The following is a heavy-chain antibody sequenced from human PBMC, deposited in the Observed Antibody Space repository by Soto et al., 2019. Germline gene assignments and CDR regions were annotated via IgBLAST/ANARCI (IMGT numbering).Heavy chain of an antibody. CDR1: GGTFSSYA. CDR3: ARSQGSSTSLEIYYYYYYGMDV. D-gene: IGHD2-2*01. J-gene: IGHJ6*02. V-gene: IGHV1-69*01. Sequence: QVQLVQSGAEVKKPGSSVKVSCKASGGTFSSYAISWVRQAPGQGLKWMGGIIPISGTANYAQKFQGRVTITADESTSTAYMELSSLRSEDTAVYYCARSQGSSTSLEIYYYYYYGMDVWGQGTTVTVSS. CDR2: IIPISGTA.